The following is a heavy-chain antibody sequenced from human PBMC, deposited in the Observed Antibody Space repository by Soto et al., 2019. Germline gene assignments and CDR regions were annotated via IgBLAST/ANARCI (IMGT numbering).Heavy chain of an antibody. V-gene: IGHV3-23*01. J-gene: IGHJ4*02. CDR3: AKDHVAAATGSLIFEH. Sequence: GGSLSLSCAAFGVTFRGYTMSWVRQAPGNGLEWVSVISVGGGTTYYRDSVKGRFTISRDNSKNTLYLQMNSLRAEDTAVYYCAKDHVAAATGSLIFEHWGQGTLVTVSS. CDR1: GVTFRGYT. CDR2: ISVGGGTT. D-gene: IGHD6-13*01.